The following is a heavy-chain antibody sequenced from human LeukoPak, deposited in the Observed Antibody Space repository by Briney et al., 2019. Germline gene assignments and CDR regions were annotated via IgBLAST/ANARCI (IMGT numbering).Heavy chain of an antibody. J-gene: IGHJ4*02. CDR1: GGTFSSYA. Sequence: ASVKVSCKASGGTFSSYAISWVRQAPGQGLEWMGGIIPIFGTANYAQKFQGRVTITADESTSTAYMELSSLRSEDTAVYYCARDHNIVVVPAALGDYWGQGTLVTVSS. CDR3: ARDHNIVVVPAALGDY. V-gene: IGHV1-69*13. D-gene: IGHD2-2*01. CDR2: IIPIFGTA.